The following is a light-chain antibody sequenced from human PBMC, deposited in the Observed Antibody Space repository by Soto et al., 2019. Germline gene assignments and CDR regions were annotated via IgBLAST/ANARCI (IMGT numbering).Light chain of an antibody. J-gene: IGLJ1*01. V-gene: IGLV2-14*01. CDR1: SSDVGGYNY. CDR3: SSYTSSSNYV. Sequence: QSVLTQPASVSGSPGQSITISCTGTSSDVGGYNYVSWYQQHPGKAPKLMIYEVSNRPSGVSNRFSGSKSGNTASLTISGLHAEDEADYYCSSYTSSSNYVFGTGTKVTVL. CDR2: EVS.